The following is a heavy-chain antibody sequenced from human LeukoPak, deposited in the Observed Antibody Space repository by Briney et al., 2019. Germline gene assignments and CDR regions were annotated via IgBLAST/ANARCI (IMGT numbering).Heavy chain of an antibody. D-gene: IGHD3-16*01. Sequence: SETLSLTCTVSGGSVRSYYWSWIRQSPGKGLEWIGNIYYSGSTNYNPSLNSRVTMSLDTSENQFSMKLSPVTAADTAIYYCARQYFGELGFDYWGQGSPVTVSS. CDR1: GGSVRSYY. CDR2: IYYSGST. CDR3: ARQYFGELGFDY. V-gene: IGHV4-59*08. J-gene: IGHJ4*02.